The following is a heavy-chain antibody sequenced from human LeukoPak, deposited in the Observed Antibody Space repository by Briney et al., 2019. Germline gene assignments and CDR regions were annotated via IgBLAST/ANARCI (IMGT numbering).Heavy chain of an antibody. V-gene: IGHV1-69*01. CDR3: ASSYDSSGSDAFDI. D-gene: IGHD3-22*01. Sequence: ASVKVSCKASGGTFSSYTISWVRQAPGQGLEWMGGIIPIFGTANYAQKFQGRVTITADESTSTAYMELSSLRSEDTAVYYCASSYDSSGSDAFDIWGQGTMVTVSS. CDR2: IIPIFGTA. J-gene: IGHJ3*02. CDR1: GGTFSSYT.